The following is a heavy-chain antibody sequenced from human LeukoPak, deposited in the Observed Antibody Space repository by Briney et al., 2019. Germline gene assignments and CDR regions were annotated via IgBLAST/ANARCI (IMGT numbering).Heavy chain of an antibody. D-gene: IGHD6-13*01. J-gene: IGHJ4*02. Sequence: GGSLRLSCAASGFTCSSYAMSWVRQAPGKGLEWVSSISGSGGSTYYADSVKGRFTISRDNSKNTLYLQMNSLRAEDTAVYYCAKTSRYSSSWTVDYWGQGTLVTVSS. CDR1: GFTCSSYA. CDR2: ISGSGGST. V-gene: IGHV3-23*01. CDR3: AKTSRYSSSWTVDY.